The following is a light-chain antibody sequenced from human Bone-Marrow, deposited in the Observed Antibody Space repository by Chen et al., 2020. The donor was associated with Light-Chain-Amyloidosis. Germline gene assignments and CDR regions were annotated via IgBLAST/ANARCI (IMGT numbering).Light chain of an antibody. V-gene: IGLV2-14*01. CDR3: SSYTITNTLV. CDR2: EVT. J-gene: IGLJ1*01. CDR1: SSDVGGDNH. Sequence: QSALTQPASVSGSPGQPITISCTGTSSDVGGDNHVSWYQQHPDKPPKLMIYEVTNRPSWVPDRFSGSKSDNTAALTISRLQTEDEADYFCSSYTITNTLVFGSGTRVTVL.